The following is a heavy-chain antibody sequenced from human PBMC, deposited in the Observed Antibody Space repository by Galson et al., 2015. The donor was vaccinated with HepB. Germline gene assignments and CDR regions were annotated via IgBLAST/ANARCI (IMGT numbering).Heavy chain of an antibody. CDR2: ISSSGSTI. CDR3: GKGVWELGPGDY. CDR1: GFTFSDYY. V-gene: IGHV3-11*01. Sequence: SLRLSCAASGFTFSDYYMSWIRQAPGEGLEWVSYISSSGSTIYYADSVKGRFTISRDNAKNSLYLQMNSLRAEDTAVYYCGKGVWELGPGDYWGQGTLVTVSS. J-gene: IGHJ4*02. D-gene: IGHD1-26*01.